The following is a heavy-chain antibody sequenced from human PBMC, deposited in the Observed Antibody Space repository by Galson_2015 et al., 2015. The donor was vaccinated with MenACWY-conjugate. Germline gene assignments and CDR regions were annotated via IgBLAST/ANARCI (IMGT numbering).Heavy chain of an antibody. D-gene: IGHD3-3*01. V-gene: IGHV3-23*01. CDR3: AKSWSGYSFRDAFDI. J-gene: IGHJ3*02. CDR1: GFTFSSYA. CDR2: ISGSGGST. Sequence: SLRLSCAASGFTFSSYAMSWVRQAPGKGLEWVSAISGSGGSTYYADSVKGRFTISRDNSKNTLYLQMNSLRAEDTAIYYCAKSWSGYSFRDAFDIWGQGTMVTVSS.